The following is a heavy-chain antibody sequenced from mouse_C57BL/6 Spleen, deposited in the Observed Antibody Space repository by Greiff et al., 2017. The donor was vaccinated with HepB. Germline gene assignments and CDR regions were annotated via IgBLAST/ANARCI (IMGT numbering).Heavy chain of an antibody. CDR3: ARCGYDRGYAMDY. Sequence: QVQLQQPGAELVKPGASVKMSCKASGYTFTSYWITWVKQRPGQGLEWIGDIYPGSGSTNYNEKFKSKATLTVDSSSSTAYMQLSSLTSEDSAVYYWARCGYDRGYAMDYWGQGTSVTVSS. CDR1: GYTFTSYW. D-gene: IGHD2-2*01. J-gene: IGHJ4*01. V-gene: IGHV1-55*01. CDR2: IYPGSGST.